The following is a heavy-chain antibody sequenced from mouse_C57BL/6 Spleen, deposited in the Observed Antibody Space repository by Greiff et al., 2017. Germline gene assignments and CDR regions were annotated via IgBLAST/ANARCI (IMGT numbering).Heavy chain of an antibody. CDR2: FNPYNGGT. D-gene: IGHD1-1*01. J-gene: IGHJ1*03. V-gene: IGHV1-26*01. CDR1: GYTFTDYY. Sequence: EVQLQQSGPELVKPGASVKISCKASGYTFTDYYMNWVKQSHGKSLEWIGDFNPYNGGTSYNQKFKGKATLTVDKSSSTAYMELSRLTSEDSAGYYCASSLITTVDPYWYFDVGGTGTTVTVAS. CDR3: ASSLITTVDPYWYFDV.